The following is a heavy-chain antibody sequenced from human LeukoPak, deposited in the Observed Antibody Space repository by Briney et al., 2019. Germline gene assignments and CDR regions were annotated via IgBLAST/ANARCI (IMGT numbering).Heavy chain of an antibody. CDR1: GYTFTGYY. J-gene: IGHJ4*02. CDR3: ARVGSSSWYSFDY. V-gene: IGHV1-2*06. Sequence: ASVKVSCKTSGYTFTGYYMHWTRQAPGQGLEWMGRIDPNSGGTNYAQNFQGRVTMTRDTSISTAYMELTRLRSDDTAIYYCARVGSSSWYSFDYWGQGTLVTVSS. CDR2: IDPNSGGT. D-gene: IGHD6-13*01.